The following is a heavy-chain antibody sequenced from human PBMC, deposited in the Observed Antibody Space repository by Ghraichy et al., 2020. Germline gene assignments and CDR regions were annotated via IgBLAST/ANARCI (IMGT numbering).Heavy chain of an antibody. Sequence: GGSLRLSCAASGFTFSSYSMNWVRQAPGKGLEWVSSISSSSSYIYYADSVKGRFTISRDNAKNSLYLQMNSLRAEDTAVYYCARDPAYSGSYQGWFDPWGQGTLVTVSS. J-gene: IGHJ5*02. CDR3: ARDPAYSGSYQGWFDP. V-gene: IGHV3-21*01. CDR2: ISSSSSYI. D-gene: IGHD1-26*01. CDR1: GFTFSSYS.